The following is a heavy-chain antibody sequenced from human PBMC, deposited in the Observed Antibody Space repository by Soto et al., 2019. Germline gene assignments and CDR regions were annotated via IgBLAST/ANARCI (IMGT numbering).Heavy chain of an antibody. J-gene: IGHJ3*02. D-gene: IGHD3-22*01. CDR1: GASISSGDYY. CDR2: ISYSGSGST. Sequence: QVQLQESGPGLVKPSQTLSLTCTVSGASISSGDYYWSWIRQPLGKGLEWMGYISYSGSGSTYYNPSLKSRITMSVDTSKNQFYMKLSSVTVADTAVYYCARDKDYFDTSGYFPDAFDIWGQGTMVSVSS. CDR3: ARDKDYFDTSGYFPDAFDI. V-gene: IGHV4-30-4*01.